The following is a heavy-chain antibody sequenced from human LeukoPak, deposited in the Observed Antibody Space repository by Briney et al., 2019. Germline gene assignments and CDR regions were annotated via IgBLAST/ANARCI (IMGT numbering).Heavy chain of an antibody. CDR3: ARVDIRTAFFDY. Sequence: SEALSLTCTVSGGSINSYYWSWIRQPAGKGLEWIGRIYSSGSTGYNPSLKSRVTMSLDTSKNQFSLNLSSVTAADTAVYYCARVDIRTAFFDYCGQGTLVTVSS. J-gene: IGHJ4*02. D-gene: IGHD5-12*01. CDR2: IYSSGST. V-gene: IGHV4-4*07. CDR1: GGSINSYY.